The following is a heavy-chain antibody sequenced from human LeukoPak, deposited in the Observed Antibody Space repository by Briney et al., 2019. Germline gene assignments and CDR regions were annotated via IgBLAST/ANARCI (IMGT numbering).Heavy chain of an antibody. J-gene: IGHJ4*02. D-gene: IGHD4-23*01. CDR1: GGSISSYY. CDR2: IDYSGST. Sequence: SETLSLTCTVSGGSISSYYWSWTRQPPGKGLECIGYIDYSGSTNYNPSLKSRVTISVDTSRNQFSLKLSSVTAADTAVYYCARDSGGNYDYWGQGTLVTVSS. V-gene: IGHV4-59*01. CDR3: ARDSGGNYDY.